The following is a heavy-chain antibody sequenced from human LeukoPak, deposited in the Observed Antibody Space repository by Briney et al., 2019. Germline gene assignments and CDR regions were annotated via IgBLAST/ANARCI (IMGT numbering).Heavy chain of an antibody. V-gene: IGHV4-4*02. CDR2: IYHSGST. Sequence: SGTLSLTCAVSGGSINSNNWWSWVRQPPGKGLEWIGEIYHSGSTNYNPSPKSRVTISVDKSKKQFSLKLSSVTAADTAVYYCARDNFYYDRTPQWLKATSFDYWGQGTLVTVSS. CDR1: GGSINSNNW. D-gene: IGHD3-22*01. CDR3: ARDNFYYDRTPQWLKATSFDY. J-gene: IGHJ4*02.